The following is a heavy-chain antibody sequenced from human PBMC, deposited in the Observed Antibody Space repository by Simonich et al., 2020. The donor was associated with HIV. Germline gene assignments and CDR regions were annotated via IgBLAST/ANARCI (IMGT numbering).Heavy chain of an antibody. D-gene: IGHD7-27*01. CDR2: INHSKYT. J-gene: IGHJ5*02. CDR3: ARHHELGMGWFDP. CDR1: VGSFTPYY. Sequence: QEQLQQWGAGLLKPSETLSLTCAVYVGSFTPYYWTWIRQPPGKGLEWIGDINHSKYTNYNPSLKSRLTISIDTSKNQFSLTLTSVTAADTAIYYCARHHELGMGWFDPWGQGTLVTVSS. V-gene: IGHV4-34*01.